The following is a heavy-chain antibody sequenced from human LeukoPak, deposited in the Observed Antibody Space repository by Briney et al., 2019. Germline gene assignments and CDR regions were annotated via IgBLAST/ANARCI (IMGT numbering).Heavy chain of an antibody. Sequence: SETLSLTCTVSGGSINSYYWSWIRQPPGKGLEWIGSIYFSGSTYYNASLQSRVTIPIETSKNQISLRLNSVTAADTAMYYCAKRGGDGLIDYWGEGTLVTVSS. CDR3: AKRGGDGLIDY. V-gene: IGHV4-59*04. CDR1: GGSINSYY. CDR2: IYFSGST. D-gene: IGHD3-16*01. J-gene: IGHJ4*02.